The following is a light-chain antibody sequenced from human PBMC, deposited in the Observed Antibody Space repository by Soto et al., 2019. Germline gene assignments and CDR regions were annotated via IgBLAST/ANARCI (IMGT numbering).Light chain of an antibody. CDR2: DAS. Sequence: DIQMTQSPSTLSASAGDRVTITCRASQSITIWLAWYQQKPGKAPKRLIYDASTLESGVPSRFSGSGSGTEFTLTISSLQPDDFATYYCQQFHSFPITFGQGTRLEIK. CDR1: QSITIW. J-gene: IGKJ5*01. V-gene: IGKV1-5*01. CDR3: QQFHSFPIT.